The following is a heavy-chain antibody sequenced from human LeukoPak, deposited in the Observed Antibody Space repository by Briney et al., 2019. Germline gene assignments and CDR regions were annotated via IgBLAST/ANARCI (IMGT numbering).Heavy chain of an antibody. D-gene: IGHD3-22*01. Sequence: ASVKVSCKASGYTFTGYYMHWVRQAPGQGLEWMGIINPSGGSTSYAQKFQGRVIMTRDTSTSTVYMELSSLRSEDTAVYYCASQTYYYDSSGYYTTFHLDYWGQGTLVTVSS. V-gene: IGHV1-46*01. CDR2: INPSGGST. J-gene: IGHJ4*02. CDR3: ASQTYYYDSSGYYTTFHLDY. CDR1: GYTFTGYY.